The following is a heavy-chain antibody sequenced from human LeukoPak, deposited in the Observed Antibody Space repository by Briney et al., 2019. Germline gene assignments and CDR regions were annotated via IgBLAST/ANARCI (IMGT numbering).Heavy chain of an antibody. Sequence: SQTLSLTCTVSGVSISSGTYYWSWIRQPAGKGLEWIGRIYTSGSTNYNPSLKSRVTISVDTSKNQFSLKLSSVTAADTAVYYCARIGVRGVDYWGQGTLVTVSS. CDR1: GVSISSGTYY. D-gene: IGHD3-10*01. V-gene: IGHV4-61*02. J-gene: IGHJ4*02. CDR3: ARIGVRGVDY. CDR2: IYTSGST.